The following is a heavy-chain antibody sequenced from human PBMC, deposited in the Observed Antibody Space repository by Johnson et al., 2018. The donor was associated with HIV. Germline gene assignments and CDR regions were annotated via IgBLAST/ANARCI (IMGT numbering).Heavy chain of an antibody. CDR2: ISSRGDII. Sequence: QVQLVESGGGVVQPGGSLRLSCAASGFTFSDYYMTWIRQAPGKGLECLSFISSRGDIIRSADSVKGRFTISRDNAKNSLYLQMNSLKTEDTTVYYCTTDPWGSDAFDIWGQGKMVTVSS. V-gene: IGHV3-11*01. J-gene: IGHJ3*02. CDR1: GFTFSDYY. D-gene: IGHD7-27*01. CDR3: TTDPWGSDAFDI.